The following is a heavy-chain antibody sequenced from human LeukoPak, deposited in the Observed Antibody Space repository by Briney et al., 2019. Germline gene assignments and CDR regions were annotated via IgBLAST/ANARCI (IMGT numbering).Heavy chain of an antibody. CDR3: ASDSGWYGSAFDI. Sequence: GRSLRLSCAASGFSLTTYGTHWLRQAPGKGLEWVAVIWYDGSRKFYGDSVKGRFTVSRDNAKNSLYLQMNSLRAEDTAVYYGASDSGWYGSAFDIWGQGTMVTVSS. CDR1: GFSLTTYG. V-gene: IGHV3-33*01. D-gene: IGHD6-19*01. CDR2: IWYDGSRK. J-gene: IGHJ3*02.